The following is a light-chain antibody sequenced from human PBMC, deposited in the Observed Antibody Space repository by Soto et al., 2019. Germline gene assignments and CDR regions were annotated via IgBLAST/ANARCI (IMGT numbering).Light chain of an antibody. CDR1: QSISSW. Sequence: DIQMTQSPSTLSASVGDRVTITCRASQSISSWLAWYQQKPGKAPKLLIYDASSLESGVPSRFSGGGSGTDFALTIDSLQPEDFATYYCQQTYSSPGTFGGGTKVDIK. CDR3: QQTYSSPGT. J-gene: IGKJ4*01. CDR2: DAS. V-gene: IGKV1-5*01.